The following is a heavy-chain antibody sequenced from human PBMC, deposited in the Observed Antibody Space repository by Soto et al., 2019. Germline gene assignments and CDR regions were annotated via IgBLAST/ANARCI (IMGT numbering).Heavy chain of an antibody. CDR2: ISWNSGSI. D-gene: IGHD6-13*01. V-gene: IGHV3-9*01. Sequence: GGSLRLSCAASGFTFDDYAMHWVRQAPGKGLEWVSGISWNSGSIGYADSVKGRFTISRDNAKSSLYLQMNSLRAEDTALYYCAKDRYSRWYRNWFDHWGQGTLVTVSS. CDR3: AKDRYSRWYRNWFDH. J-gene: IGHJ5*02. CDR1: GFTFDDYA.